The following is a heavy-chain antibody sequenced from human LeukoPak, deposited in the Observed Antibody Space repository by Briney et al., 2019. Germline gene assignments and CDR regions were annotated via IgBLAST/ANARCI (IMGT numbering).Heavy chain of an antibody. CDR2: IKPDGSDK. Sequence: PGGSLRLSCAASGFTFSTNWMSWVCQAPGKGLEWVANIKPDGSDKYYVDSVKGRFTVSRDNAKNSLSLQMSSLRAEDTAVYYCARGSGWYHYWGQGTLVTVSS. CDR1: GFTFSTNW. CDR3: ARGSGWYHY. V-gene: IGHV3-7*04. D-gene: IGHD1-14*01. J-gene: IGHJ4*02.